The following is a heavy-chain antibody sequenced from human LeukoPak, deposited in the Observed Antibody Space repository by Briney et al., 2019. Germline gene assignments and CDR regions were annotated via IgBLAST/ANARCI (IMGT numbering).Heavy chain of an antibody. V-gene: IGHV3-30*04. D-gene: IGHD5-18*01. CDR3: AASSSTARSYFDY. CDR2: ITYDGSNT. J-gene: IGHJ4*02. CDR1: GFTFSSST. Sequence: GRSLRLSCATSGFTFSSSTMRWVRQAPGKGLEGVAFITYDGSNTYYRDSVDGRFTISRDDSKNTVYLQMNSLRAEDTAVYYCAASSSTARSYFDYWGQGILVTVSS.